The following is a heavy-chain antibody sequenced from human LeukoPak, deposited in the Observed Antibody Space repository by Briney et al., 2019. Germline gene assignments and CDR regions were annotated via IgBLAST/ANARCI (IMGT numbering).Heavy chain of an antibody. CDR3: ATVGGAMDYYFDL. CDR1: GFIFINSR. V-gene: IGHV1-18*01. CDR2: ISAYYGDT. D-gene: IGHD3-10*01. J-gene: IGHJ4*02. Sequence: GASVTVSCKSSGFIFINSRITWVRQAPGQGLEWIGWISAYYGDTYSVDNFEGGVAMTSNTSTSNAYMELRSIISDDTAIYYCATVGGAMDYYFDLWGQGTLVTVSP.